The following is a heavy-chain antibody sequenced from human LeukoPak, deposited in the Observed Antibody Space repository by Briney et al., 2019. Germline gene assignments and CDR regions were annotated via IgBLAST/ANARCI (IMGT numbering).Heavy chain of an antibody. CDR3: ARAQFTMPSRGYFDY. V-gene: IGHV3-30*04. J-gene: IGHJ4*02. CDR1: GFTFSSYA. CDR2: MSYDGRNK. D-gene: IGHD3-10*01. Sequence: GGSLRLSCAASGFTFSSYAMHWVRQAPGKGLEWVAVMSYDGRNKYYADSVKGRFTISRDNSKNTLYLQMNSLRAEDTAVYYCARAQFTMPSRGYFDYWGQGTLVTVSS.